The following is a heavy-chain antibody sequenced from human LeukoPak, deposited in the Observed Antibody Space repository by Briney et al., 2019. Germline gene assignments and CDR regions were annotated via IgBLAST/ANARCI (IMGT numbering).Heavy chain of an antibody. CDR3: ARVGGVFGVARVWDY. CDR1: GYTFTSYY. V-gene: IGHV1-46*01. J-gene: IGHJ4*02. D-gene: IGHD3-3*01. CDR2: INPSGGST. Sequence: GASVKVSCKASGYTFTSYYMHWVRQAPGQGLVWMGIINPSGGSTSYAQKFQGRVTMTRDTSTSTVYMELSSLRSEDTAVYYCARVGGVFGVARVWDYWGQGTLVTVSS.